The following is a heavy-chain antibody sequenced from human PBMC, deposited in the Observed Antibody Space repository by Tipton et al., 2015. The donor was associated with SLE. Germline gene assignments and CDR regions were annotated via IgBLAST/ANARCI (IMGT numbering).Heavy chain of an antibody. CDR1: GGSISSGDYY. J-gene: IGHJ6*03. CDR2: IHHRGST. V-gene: IGHV4-39*07. CDR3: ARGVSGYFHYCYMDV. Sequence: TLSLTCIVSGGSISSGDYYWGWIRQPPGKGLEWIGGIHHRGSTYYNPSLKSRVAISLDTPKNQFSLRLTSVTAADTAVYYCARGVSGYFHYCYMDVWGRGTTVTISS. D-gene: IGHD3-16*01.